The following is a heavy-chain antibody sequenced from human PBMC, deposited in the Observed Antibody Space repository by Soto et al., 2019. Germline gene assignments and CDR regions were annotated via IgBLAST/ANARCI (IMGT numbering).Heavy chain of an antibody. CDR2: MNPNSGNT. V-gene: IGHV1-8*01. D-gene: IGHD1-26*01. CDR1: GYTFTSYD. Sequence: GASVKVSCKASGYTFTSYDINWVRQATGQGIEYLGWMNPNSGNTAYVQKFQGRVTMTWDTSITTAYMELSSLRSEDTAIYYCAKGYSGSYHGVFDYWGQGTLVTVSS. J-gene: IGHJ4*02. CDR3: AKGYSGSYHGVFDY.